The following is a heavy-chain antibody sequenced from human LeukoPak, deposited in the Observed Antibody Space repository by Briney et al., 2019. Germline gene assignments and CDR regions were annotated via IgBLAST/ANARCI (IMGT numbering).Heavy chain of an antibody. V-gene: IGHV1-69*05. D-gene: IGHD6-13*01. CDR2: IVPMFGTA. CDR1: GGTFNNYA. Sequence: GASVKVSCKASGGTFNNYAISWVRQAPGQGLEWMGGIVPMFGTANYAQKFQGRVTMTRDTSISTAYMELSRLRSDDTAMYYCAKHTSAAAGTYHFDYWGQGTLVTVSS. J-gene: IGHJ4*02. CDR3: AKHTSAAAGTYHFDY.